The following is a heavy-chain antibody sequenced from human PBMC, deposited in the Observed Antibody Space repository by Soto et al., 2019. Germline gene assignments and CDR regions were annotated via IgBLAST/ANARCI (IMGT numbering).Heavy chain of an antibody. CDR2: IWYDGSNK. CDR3: ARDTLPSYDILTGYQLTLLPPYYYYGMDV. D-gene: IGHD3-9*01. J-gene: IGHJ6*02. Sequence: PGGSLRLSCAASGFTFSSYGMHWVRQAPGKGLEWVAVIWYDGSNKYYADSVKGRFTISRDNSKNTLYLQMNSLRAEDTAVYYCARDTLPSYDILTGYQLTLLPPYYYYGMDVWGQGTTVTVSS. V-gene: IGHV3-33*01. CDR1: GFTFSSYG.